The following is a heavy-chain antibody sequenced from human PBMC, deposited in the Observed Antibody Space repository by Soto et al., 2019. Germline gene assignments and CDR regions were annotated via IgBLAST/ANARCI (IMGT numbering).Heavy chain of an antibody. CDR1: GASISSYY. D-gene: IGHD3-9*01. V-gene: IGHV4-59*01. J-gene: IGHJ5*02. Sequence: SETLSLTCSVSGASISSYYRTWIRQPPGGGLEWIGYMHHTQGTNDNPSLRGRVHMSIDTSMNQFSLRLTSVTAADTAVYYCARVPFVGYFDWLDPWGHGTLVTVS. CDR2: MHHTQGT. CDR3: ARVPFVGYFDWLDP.